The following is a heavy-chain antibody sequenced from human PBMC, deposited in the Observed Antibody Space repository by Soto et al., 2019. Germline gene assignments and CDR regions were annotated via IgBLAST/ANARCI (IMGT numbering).Heavy chain of an antibody. Sequence: GGSLRLSCAASGFTFDDYTMHWVRQAPGKGLEWVSLISWDGGSTNYADYVKGRFTISRDNSKNSLYLQMNSLRTEDTALYYCAKSGERTSGYEFDYWGQGTLVTVSS. CDR3: AKSGERTSGYEFDY. J-gene: IGHJ4*02. D-gene: IGHD3-22*01. CDR1: GFTFDDYT. V-gene: IGHV3-43*01. CDR2: ISWDGGST.